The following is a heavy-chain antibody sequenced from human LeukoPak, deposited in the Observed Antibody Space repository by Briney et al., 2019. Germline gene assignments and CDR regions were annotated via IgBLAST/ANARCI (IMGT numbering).Heavy chain of an antibody. V-gene: IGHV3-48*04. CDR1: GFTFSGYT. Sequence: PGGSLRLSCAASGFTFSGYTMKWVRQAPGKGLEWVSYISSSGSTIYYADSVKGRFTISRDNAKNSLYLQMNSLRAEDTAVYYCAELGITMIGGVWGKGTTVTISS. J-gene: IGHJ6*04. D-gene: IGHD3-10*02. CDR3: AELGITMIGGV. CDR2: ISSSGSTI.